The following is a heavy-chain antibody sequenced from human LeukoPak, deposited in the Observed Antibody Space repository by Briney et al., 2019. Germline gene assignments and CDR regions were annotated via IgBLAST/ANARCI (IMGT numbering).Heavy chain of an antibody. CDR2: ISYDGSNK. CDR3: ARDRREYQLLLDY. D-gene: IGHD2-2*01. J-gene: IGHJ4*02. CDR1: GFTFSSYA. Sequence: PGGSLRLSCAASGFTFSSYAMHWVRQAPGKGLEWVAVISYDGSNKYYADSVKGRFTISRDNSKNTLYLQMNSLRAEDTAVYYCARDRREYQLLLDYWGQGTLVTVSS. V-gene: IGHV3-30-3*01.